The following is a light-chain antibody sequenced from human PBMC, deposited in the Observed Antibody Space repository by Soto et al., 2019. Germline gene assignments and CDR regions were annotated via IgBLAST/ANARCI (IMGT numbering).Light chain of an antibody. Sequence: ETVLTQSPGTLSLSPGEIAILSCRASQSVSSTYLAWYQQKPGQAPRLLIYGASSRATGIPSRFSGSGSGTDFTLTISSLQPEDFATYYCQQSYSTHWTFGQGTKVDIK. J-gene: IGKJ1*01. V-gene: IGKV3-20*01. CDR3: QQSYSTHWT. CDR2: GAS. CDR1: QSVSSTY.